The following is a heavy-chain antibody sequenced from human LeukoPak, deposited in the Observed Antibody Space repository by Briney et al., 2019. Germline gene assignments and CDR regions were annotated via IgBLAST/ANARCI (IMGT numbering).Heavy chain of an antibody. CDR2: IYATGNT. J-gene: IGHJ5*02. V-gene: IGHV4-61*02. Sequence: PSETLSLTCSVSGGSMRSDSSFWSWIRQPPGKGLEWIGRIYATGNTNYNPSLERRVTISVDTSKNQFSLELTSVTAADTAVYYCARELGSDYGGYSPWGQGTLVTVSS. CDR1: GGSMRSDSSF. D-gene: IGHD4-23*01. CDR3: ARELGSDYGGYSP.